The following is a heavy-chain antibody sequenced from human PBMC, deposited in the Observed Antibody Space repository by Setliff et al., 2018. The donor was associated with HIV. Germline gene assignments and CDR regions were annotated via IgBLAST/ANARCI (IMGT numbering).Heavy chain of an antibody. Sequence: WASVKVSCKASGGTFSSYAISWVRQAPGEGLEWMGGPDPEDGKTIYAQKFQGRVSMTEDTSTDTASMELRGLRFDDTAVYYCAIVRRIITFGGLVGLVQSLYYFHCWGHGTLVTVSS. CDR1: GGTFSSYA. V-gene: IGHV1-24*01. CDR2: PDPEDGKT. CDR3: AIVRRIITFGGLVGLVQSLYYFHC. D-gene: IGHD3-16*02. J-gene: IGHJ4*01.